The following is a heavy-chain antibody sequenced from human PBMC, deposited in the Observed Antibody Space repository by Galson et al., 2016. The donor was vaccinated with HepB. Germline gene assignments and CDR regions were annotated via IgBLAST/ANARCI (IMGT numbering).Heavy chain of an antibody. CDR2: IIPILDIA. D-gene: IGHD1-1*01. V-gene: IGHV1-69*04. Sequence: SVKVSCKASGDTFSIYAINWVRQAPGQGLEWMGRIIPILDIANYAQKFQGRVTITADKSTNTAYMELSSLRSEDTAVYYCARGTSVGTTPPAWYFDYWGQGTLVTVSS. J-gene: IGHJ4*02. CDR1: GDTFSIYA. CDR3: ARGTSVGTTPPAWYFDY.